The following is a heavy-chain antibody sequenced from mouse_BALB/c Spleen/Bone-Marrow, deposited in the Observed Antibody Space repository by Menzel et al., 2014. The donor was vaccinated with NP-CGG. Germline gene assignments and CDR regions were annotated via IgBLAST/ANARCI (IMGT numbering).Heavy chain of an antibody. CDR3: ARSLRWYFDI. D-gene: IGHD1-1*01. CDR2: INPSSGYT. V-gene: IGHV1-4*01. Sequence: VKLMESGAELARPGASVKMSCKASGYTFTSYTMHWVKQRPGQGLEWIGYINPSSGYTNYNQKFKDKATLTADKSSSTAYMQLSSLTSENSAVYYCARSLRWYFDIWGTGTTFTVSS. CDR1: GYTFTSYT. J-gene: IGHJ1*03.